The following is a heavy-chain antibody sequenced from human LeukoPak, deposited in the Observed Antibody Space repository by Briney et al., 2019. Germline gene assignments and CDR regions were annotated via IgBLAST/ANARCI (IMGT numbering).Heavy chain of an antibody. V-gene: IGHV1-69*13. CDR1: GGTFSSYA. J-gene: IGHJ5*02. CDR3: ARGLTIAAAGEGNWFDP. CDR2: IIPIFGTA. D-gene: IGHD6-13*01. Sequence: SVKVSCKASGGTFSSYAISWVRQAPGQGLEWMGGIIPIFGTANYAQKFQGRVTITADESTSTAYMELSSLRSEDTAMYYCARGLTIAAAGEGNWFDPWGQGTLVTVSS.